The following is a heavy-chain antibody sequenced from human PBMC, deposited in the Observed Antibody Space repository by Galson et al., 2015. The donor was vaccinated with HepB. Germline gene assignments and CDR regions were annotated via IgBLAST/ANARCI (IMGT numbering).Heavy chain of an antibody. CDR3: ARGRRPWYSSGWYSY. CDR2: IYYSGST. D-gene: IGHD6-19*01. Sequence: ETLSLTCTVSGGSISSYYWSWIRQPLGKGLEWIGYIYYSGSTNYNPSLKSRVTISVDTSKNQFSLKLSSVTAADPAVYYCARGRRPWYSSGWYSYWGQGTLVTVSS. V-gene: IGHV4-59*12. J-gene: IGHJ4*02. CDR1: GGSISSYY.